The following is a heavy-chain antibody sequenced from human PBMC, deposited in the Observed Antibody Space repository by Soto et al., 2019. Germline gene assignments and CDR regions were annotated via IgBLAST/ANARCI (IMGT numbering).Heavy chain of an antibody. CDR1: GFTFSSYG. CDR2: ISYDGSNK. D-gene: IGHD1-20*01. V-gene: IGHV3-30*18. J-gene: IGHJ4*02. Sequence: GGSLRLSCAASGFTFSSYGMHWVRQAPGKGLEWVAVISYDGSNKYYADSVKGRFAISRDNSKNTLYLQMNSLRAEDTAVYYCAKARITQRSYFDYWGQGTLVTVSS. CDR3: AKARITQRSYFDY.